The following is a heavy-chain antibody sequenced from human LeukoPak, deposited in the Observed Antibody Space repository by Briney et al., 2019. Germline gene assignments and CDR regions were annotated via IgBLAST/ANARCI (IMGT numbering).Heavy chain of an antibody. CDR1: GGSFSGYY. CDR3: ARAEPGYSYGQYFDY. J-gene: IGHJ4*02. D-gene: IGHD5-18*01. CDR2: INHSGST. V-gene: IGHV4-34*01. Sequence: SETLSLTCAVYGGSFSGYYWSWVRQPPGKGLEWIGEINHSGSTNYNPSLKGRVTISVDTSKNQFSLKLSSVTAADTAVYYCARAEPGYSYGQYFDYWGQGTLVTVSS.